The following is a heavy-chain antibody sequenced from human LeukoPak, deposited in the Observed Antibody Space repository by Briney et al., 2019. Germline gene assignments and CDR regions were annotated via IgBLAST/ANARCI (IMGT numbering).Heavy chain of an antibody. CDR3: TRDHWLAFQH. D-gene: IGHD6-19*01. CDR1: GFTFSSYW. Sequence: GSLRLSCAASGFTFSSYWMNWVRQAPGKGLVWVSRIASDGSSTTYADSVKGRFAISRDNSKNTLYLLMNSLRAEDTAVYYCTRDHWLAFQHWGQGTLVTVSS. V-gene: IGHV3-74*01. J-gene: IGHJ1*01. CDR2: IASDGSST.